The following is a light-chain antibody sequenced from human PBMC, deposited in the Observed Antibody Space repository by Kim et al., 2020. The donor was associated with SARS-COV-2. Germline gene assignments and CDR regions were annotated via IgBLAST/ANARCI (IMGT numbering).Light chain of an antibody. CDR2: GAS. V-gene: IGKV3-20*01. CDR1: QSVSSGN. CDR3: QQYAGSPYT. J-gene: IGKJ2*01. Sequence: VLPPSPGTLSLSLGQRATLSCRASQSVSSGNLAGYQQKPGQAPRLLIYGASSRASGIPDRFRGGGSGTAFTLTINRLEPEDFAVYYCQQYAGSPYTFGQGTTLEI.